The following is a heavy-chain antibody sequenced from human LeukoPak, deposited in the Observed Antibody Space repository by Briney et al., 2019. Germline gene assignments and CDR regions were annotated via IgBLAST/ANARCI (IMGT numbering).Heavy chain of an antibody. D-gene: IGHD2-15*01. V-gene: IGHV1-2*02. CDR3: ARRLTPRQDLDY. Sequence: ASVKVSCKASGYTFTGHYMYWVRQAPGQGLEWMGWINPNSGDTNYAQKFQGRVTMTRDTSISTAYMDLNRLTSDDMAVYYCARRLTPRQDLDYWGQGTLVTVSS. CDR1: GYTFTGHY. J-gene: IGHJ4*02. CDR2: INPNSGDT.